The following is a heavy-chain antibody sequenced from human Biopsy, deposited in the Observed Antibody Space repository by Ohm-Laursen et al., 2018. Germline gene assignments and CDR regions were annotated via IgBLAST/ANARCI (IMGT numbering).Heavy chain of an antibody. CDR1: GFTFGHYA. CDR2: IWYDGTNE. J-gene: IGHJ2*01. CDR3: ARGLSSGWYGYFDV. V-gene: IGHV3-33*01. Sequence: SLRLSCAASGFTFGHYAMHWVRQAPGKGLEWISLIWYDGTNEDYADSVKGRFTISRDNSKNTLYLQINTLTLEDTAFYYCARGLSSGWYGYFDVWGCGTRVTVSS. D-gene: IGHD6-19*01.